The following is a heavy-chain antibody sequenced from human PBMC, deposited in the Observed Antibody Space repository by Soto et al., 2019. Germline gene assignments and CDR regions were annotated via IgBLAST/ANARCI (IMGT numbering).Heavy chain of an antibody. CDR2: INSNGGNT. CDR3: ARSRDGYKLFDY. D-gene: IGHD5-12*01. CDR1: GFTFSGYA. Sequence: EVQLVESGGDLVQPGGSLRLSCAASGFTFSGYAMHWVRQAPGKGLEYVSAINSNGGNTYYVNSVKGRFTISRDNSKNTLYLQMGSLRAEDMAVYYCARSRDGYKLFDYWGQGTLVTVSS. V-gene: IGHV3-64*01. J-gene: IGHJ4*02.